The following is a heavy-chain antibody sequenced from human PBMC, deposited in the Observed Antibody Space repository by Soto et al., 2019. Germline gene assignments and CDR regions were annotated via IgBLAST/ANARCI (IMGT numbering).Heavy chain of an antibody. CDR3: AKAGRDQLLCLFDS. D-gene: IGHD2-2*01. V-gene: IGHV3-23*01. CDR1: GFTFSSYA. Sequence: EVQLLESGGGLVPPGGSLRLSCAASGFTFSSYAMSWVRQAPGKGLEWVSAISGSGGSTYYADSVKGRFTISRDKSRNTLYLQLNSLRAEDTAIYYCAKAGRDQLLCLFDSWGQGSLVTVSS. CDR2: ISGSGGST. J-gene: IGHJ4*02.